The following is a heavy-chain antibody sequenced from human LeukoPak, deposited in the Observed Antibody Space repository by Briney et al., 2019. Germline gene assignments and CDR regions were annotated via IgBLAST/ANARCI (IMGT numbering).Heavy chain of an antibody. CDR3: ARLHCTGGSCYSYFVY. CDR2: MKGDGSEE. D-gene: IGHD2-15*01. J-gene: IGHJ4*02. CDR1: GFTFSTYF. V-gene: IGHV3-7*01. Sequence: GGSLRLSCAASGFTFSTYFMSWVRQAPGKGLEWVASMKGDGSEEYYVDSVKGRFTTSRDNAKNSLYLQMNSLRAEDTAVYYCARLHCTGGSCYSYFVYWGQGTQVTVSS.